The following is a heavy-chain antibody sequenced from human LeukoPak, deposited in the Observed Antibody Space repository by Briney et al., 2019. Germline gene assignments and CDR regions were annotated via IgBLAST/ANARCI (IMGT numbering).Heavy chain of an antibody. CDR1: GFTFSSYG. CDR2: IRYDGSNK. J-gene: IGHJ4*02. D-gene: IGHD1-20*01. V-gene: IGHV3-33*01. CDR3: ARDRYNRNADFDY. Sequence: GRSLRLSCAASGFTFSSYGMHWVRQAPGKGLEWVAVIRYDGSNKYYADSVKGRFTISRDNSKNTLYLQMNSLRAEDTAVYYCARDRYNRNADFDYWGQGTLVTVSS.